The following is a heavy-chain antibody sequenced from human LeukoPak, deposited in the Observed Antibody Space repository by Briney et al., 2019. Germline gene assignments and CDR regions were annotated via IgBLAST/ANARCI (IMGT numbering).Heavy chain of an antibody. CDR1: GGSISSYY. V-gene: IGHV4-59*01. D-gene: IGHD3-3*01. CDR3: ARAIFGGLGGFDP. CDR2: ICYSGST. J-gene: IGHJ5*02. Sequence: SETLSLTCTVSGGSISSYYWSWIRQPPGKGLEWIGYICYSGSTNYNPSLKSRVTISVDTSKNQFSLKLSSVTAADTAVYYCARAIFGGLGGFDPWGQGTLVTVSS.